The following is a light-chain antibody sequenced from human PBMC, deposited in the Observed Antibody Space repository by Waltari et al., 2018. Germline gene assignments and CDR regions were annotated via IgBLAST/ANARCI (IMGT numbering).Light chain of an antibody. CDR1: SNNVGSYA. Sequence: QSALTQEASVSGTVGQKVTLSCAGNSNNVGSYAVGWYQQLSHGAPKIVILGNSLPSGIPDRFSGSKSGTTASLTISGLQPEDEADYYCSTWDYSLSAHVLGGGTKLTVL. V-gene: IGLV1-44*01. J-gene: IGLJ3*02. CDR3: STWDYSLSAHV. CDR2: GNS.